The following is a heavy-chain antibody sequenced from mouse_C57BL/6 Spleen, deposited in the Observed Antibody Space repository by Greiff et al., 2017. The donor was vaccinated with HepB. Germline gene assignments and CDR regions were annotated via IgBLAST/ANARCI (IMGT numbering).Heavy chain of an antibody. J-gene: IGHJ4*01. CDR2: IHPNSGST. Sequence: QVQLQQPGAELVKPGASVKLSCKASGYTFTSYWMHWVKQRPGQGLEWIGMIHPNSGSTNYNEKFKSKATLTVDKSSSTAYMQLSSLTSEDSAVYYCARCDYDEDYAMDYWGQGTSVTVSS. CDR1: GYTFTSYW. V-gene: IGHV1-64*01. D-gene: IGHD2-4*01. CDR3: ARCDYDEDYAMDY.